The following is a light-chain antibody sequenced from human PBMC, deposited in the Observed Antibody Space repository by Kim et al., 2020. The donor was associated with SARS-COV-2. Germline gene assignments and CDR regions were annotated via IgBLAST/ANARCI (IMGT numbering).Light chain of an antibody. Sequence: EIVLTQSPATLSLSPGERATLSCGASQSVGTYLAWYQQKLGQAPRLLIYDASTRATGIPARFSGSGSGTDFTLTISILEPEDFAVYYCQQRSNWPHTFGQGTKLEIK. V-gene: IGKV3-11*01. CDR3: QQRSNWPHT. CDR2: DAS. J-gene: IGKJ2*01. CDR1: QSVGTY.